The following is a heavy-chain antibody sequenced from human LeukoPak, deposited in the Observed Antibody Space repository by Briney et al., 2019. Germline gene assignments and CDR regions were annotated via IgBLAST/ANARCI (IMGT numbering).Heavy chain of an antibody. CDR3: AKDKDTPATAQPQRGYFES. Sequence: PGRSLRLSCAASGFTFDDYAMHWVRQAPGKGLEWVSGISWNSGSIGYADSVKGRFTISRDNSKNTLDLQMNSLRVEDTAVYFCAKDKDTPATAQPQRGYFESWGQGTLVTVSS. J-gene: IGHJ4*02. V-gene: IGHV3-9*01. CDR1: GFTFDDYA. D-gene: IGHD2-15*01. CDR2: ISWNSGSI.